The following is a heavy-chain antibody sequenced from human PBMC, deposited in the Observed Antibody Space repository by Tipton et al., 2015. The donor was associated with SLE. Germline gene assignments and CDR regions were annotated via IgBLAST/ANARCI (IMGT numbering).Heavy chain of an antibody. V-gene: IGHV4-34*01. Sequence: TLSLTCAVYGGSFSGYYWSWIRQPPGKGLEWIGEINHSGSTNYNPSLKSRVTISVDTSKNQFSLKLSSVTAADTAVYYCARGIAVAGTSYFQHWGQGTLVTVSS. J-gene: IGHJ1*01. CDR2: INHSGST. CDR1: GGSFSGYY. D-gene: IGHD6-19*01. CDR3: ARGIAVAGTSYFQH.